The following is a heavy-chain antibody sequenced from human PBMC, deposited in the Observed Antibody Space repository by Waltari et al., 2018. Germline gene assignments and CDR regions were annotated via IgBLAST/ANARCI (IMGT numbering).Heavy chain of an antibody. V-gene: IGHV4-31*03. CDR2: IYYSGST. CDR1: GGSISSGGYY. Sequence: QVQLQESGPGLVKPSQTLSLTCTVSGGSISSGGYYWSWLRQHPGKGLEWIGYIYYSGSTYYNPSLKSRVTISVDTSKNQFSLKLSSVTAADTAVYYCARGPVPAHDFAFDIWGQGTMVTVSS. CDR3: ARGPVPAHDFAFDI. D-gene: IGHD2-2*01. J-gene: IGHJ3*02.